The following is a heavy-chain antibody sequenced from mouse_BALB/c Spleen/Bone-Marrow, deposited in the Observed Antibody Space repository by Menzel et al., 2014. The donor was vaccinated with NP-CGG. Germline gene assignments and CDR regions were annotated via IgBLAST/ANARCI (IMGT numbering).Heavy chain of an antibody. D-gene: IGHD2-1*01. V-gene: IGHV1-87*01. CDR1: GYTFTSYW. CDR3: ASPYGNYDAMDY. CDR2: IYPGDGDT. Sequence: VQLQESGAELARPGASVKLSCKASGYTFTSYWMQWVKQRPGQGLEWIGAIYPGDGDTRYTQKFRGKATLTADKSSNTAYMQLSSLTSEDSAVYCCASPYGNYDAMDYWGQGTSVTVSS. J-gene: IGHJ4*01.